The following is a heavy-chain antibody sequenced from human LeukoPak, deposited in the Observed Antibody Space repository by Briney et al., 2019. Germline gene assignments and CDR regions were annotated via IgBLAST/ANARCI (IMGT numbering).Heavy chain of an antibody. Sequence: GASLRLSCAASGFTFSSYAMSWVRQAPGKGLEWVSAISGSGGSTYYADSVKGRFTISRDNAKNSLYLQMNSLRAEDTAVYYCASRSGYYYYYYGMDVWGQGTTVTVSS. D-gene: IGHD3-22*01. J-gene: IGHJ6*02. CDR3: ASRSGYYYYYYGMDV. CDR1: GFTFSSYA. CDR2: ISGSGGST. V-gene: IGHV3-23*01.